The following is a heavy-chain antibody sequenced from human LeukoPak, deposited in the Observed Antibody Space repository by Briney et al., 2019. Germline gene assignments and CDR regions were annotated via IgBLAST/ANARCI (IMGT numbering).Heavy chain of an antibody. CDR3: ARERPYCTNGVCYTTHYGMDV. Sequence: GGSLRLSCAASGITIRSSGMSWVRQAPGKGLEWVSVIYSGGSTYYADSVKGRFTISRDNSKNTLYLQMNSLRAEDTAVYYCARERPYCTNGVCYTTHYGMDVWGQGTTVTVSS. CDR1: GITIRSSG. D-gene: IGHD2-8*01. J-gene: IGHJ6*02. V-gene: IGHV3-66*01. CDR2: IYSGGST.